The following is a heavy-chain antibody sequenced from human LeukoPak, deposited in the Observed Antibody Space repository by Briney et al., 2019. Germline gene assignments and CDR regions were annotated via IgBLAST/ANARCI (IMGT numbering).Heavy chain of an antibody. V-gene: IGHV1-18*01. Sequence: ASVTVSCKASGYTFTSYGISWVRQAPGQGLEWMGWISAYNGNTNYAQKLQGRVTMTTDTSTSTAYMELRSLRSDDTAVYYCARSRITIFGVVINSPGYYYGMDVWGQGTTVTVSS. D-gene: IGHD3-3*01. J-gene: IGHJ6*02. CDR2: ISAYNGNT. CDR1: GYTFTSYG. CDR3: ARSRITIFGVVINSPGYYYGMDV.